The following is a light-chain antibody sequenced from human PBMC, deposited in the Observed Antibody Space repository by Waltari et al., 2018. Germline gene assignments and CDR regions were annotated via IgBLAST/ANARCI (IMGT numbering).Light chain of an antibody. J-gene: IGLJ2*01. CDR1: NLGNQS. V-gene: IGLV3-1*01. Sequence: SYELTQPPSVSVSPGQTASLTCSGKNLGNQSASWYQQKPGQSPVLVIYYDSKRPSGIPERFSGSNSGNTATLTISGTQAMDEADYYCQAWDTTTVVFGGGTKVTVL. CDR2: YDS. CDR3: QAWDTTTVV.